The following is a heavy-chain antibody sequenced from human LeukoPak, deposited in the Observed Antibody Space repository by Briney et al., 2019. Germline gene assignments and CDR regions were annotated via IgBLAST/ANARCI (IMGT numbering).Heavy chain of an antibody. Sequence: GGSLRLSCAASGFTFSSYSMNWVRQAPGKGLEWVSSISSSSSYIYYADSVKGRFTISRDNAKNSLYLQMNSLRAEDTAIYYCARSTVTTHGYFDYWGQGTLVTVSS. CDR2: ISSSSSYI. V-gene: IGHV3-21*01. CDR3: ARSTVTTHGYFDY. D-gene: IGHD4-17*01. J-gene: IGHJ4*02. CDR1: GFTFSSYS.